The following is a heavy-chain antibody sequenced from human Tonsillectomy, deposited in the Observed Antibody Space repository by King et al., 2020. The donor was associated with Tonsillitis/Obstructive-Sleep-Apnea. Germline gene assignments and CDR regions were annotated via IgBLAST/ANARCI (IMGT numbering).Heavy chain of an antibody. CDR3: ARHRTSGSLEPGGY. CDR1: EYSFTTYW. CDR2: IYPGDSDT. V-gene: IGHV5-51*01. J-gene: IGHJ4*02. Sequence: QLVQSGAEVKKPGESLKISCEGSEYSFTTYWIVWVRQMPGKGLEWMGIIYPGDSDTRYSPAFQGQVTIAADKSISTAYLQWSSLKASDTAMYYCARHRTSGSLEPGGYWGQGTLVTVSS. D-gene: IGHD1-26*01.